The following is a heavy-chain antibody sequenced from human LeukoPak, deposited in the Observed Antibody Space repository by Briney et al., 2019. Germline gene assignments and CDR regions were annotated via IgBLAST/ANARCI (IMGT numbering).Heavy chain of an antibody. CDR1: GFTFDDYA. V-gene: IGHV3-9*01. CDR2: ISWNSGSI. J-gene: IGHJ4*02. Sequence: DRSLRLSCAASGFTFDDYAMHWVRQAPGKGLEWVSGISWNSGSIGYADSVKGRFTISRDNAKNSLYLQMNSLRAEDTALYYCAKAPYYYDSSGYFDYWGQGTLVTVSS. CDR3: AKAPYYYDSSGYFDY. D-gene: IGHD3-22*01.